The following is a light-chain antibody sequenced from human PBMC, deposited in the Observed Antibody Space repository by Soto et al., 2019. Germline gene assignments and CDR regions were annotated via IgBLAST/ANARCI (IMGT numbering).Light chain of an antibody. CDR1: QSVNSN. J-gene: IGKJ1*01. CDR3: QQYNSWPPYT. Sequence: EIVMTQSPATLSVSPGERATLSCRASQSVNSNLAWYQQKPGQAPRLLIYGASTRATDIPARFSGSGSGTEFTLTISSLQSEDFAVYYCQQYNSWPPYTFGQGTKVEIK. V-gene: IGKV3-15*01. CDR2: GAS.